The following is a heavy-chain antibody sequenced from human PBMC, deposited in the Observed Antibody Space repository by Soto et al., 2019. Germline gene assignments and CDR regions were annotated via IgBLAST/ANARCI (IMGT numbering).Heavy chain of an antibody. J-gene: IGHJ3*01. D-gene: IGHD1-1*01. CDR3: ARIGMSQIGFDA. CDR1: GYLFSNYY. Sequence: QVQLVQSAADVKTPGTSVKVSCKASGYLFSNYYMHWVRQAPGQGLEWMGVFNPSGDATHSAQSFQGRFAGTRDTSTSTAYMELSTLISEDTAVYYCARIGMSQIGFDAWGQGTMVTVSS. CDR2: FNPSGDAT. V-gene: IGHV1-46*01.